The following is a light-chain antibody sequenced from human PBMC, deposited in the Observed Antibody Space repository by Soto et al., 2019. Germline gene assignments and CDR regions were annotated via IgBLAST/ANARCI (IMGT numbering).Light chain of an antibody. V-gene: IGKV3-20*01. Sequence: EIVLTQSPATLSLSPGERATLSCRASQSVSSSYLAWYQQKPGQAPRLLIYGASRRASGIPDRLSGSGSGTEFTLTISRLEPEDFAVYYCQQYGSSPPLFTFGPGTKVDIK. J-gene: IGKJ3*01. CDR1: QSVSSSY. CDR3: QQYGSSPPLFT. CDR2: GAS.